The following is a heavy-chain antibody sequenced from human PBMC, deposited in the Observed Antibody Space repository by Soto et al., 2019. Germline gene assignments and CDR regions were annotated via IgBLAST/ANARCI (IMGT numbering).Heavy chain of an antibody. CDR2: VYNSGST. Sequence: SETLSLTCTVSGGSISSNYWTWIRQPPGKGLEWIGYVYNSGSTNYNPSLKSRVTISEDTSKSQFSLKVNSMTAADTAVYYCARYRREAVAGYTLDNWGQGILVTVTS. J-gene: IGHJ4*02. D-gene: IGHD6-13*01. CDR3: ARYRREAVAGYTLDN. CDR1: GGSISSNY. V-gene: IGHV4-59*01.